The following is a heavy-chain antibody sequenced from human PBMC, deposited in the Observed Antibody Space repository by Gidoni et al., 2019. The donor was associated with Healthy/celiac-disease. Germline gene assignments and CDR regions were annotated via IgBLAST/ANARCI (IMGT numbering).Heavy chain of an antibody. V-gene: IGHV3-15*01. D-gene: IGHD6-19*01. J-gene: IGHJ4*02. CDR2: IKSKTDGGTT. CDR3: TTDPQWLVLYDNDY. Sequence: EVQLVESGGGLVKPGGSLRLSCAASGFTFSNAWMSWVRQAPGKGLEWVGRIKSKTDGGTTDYAAPVKGRFTISRDDSKNTLYLQMNSLKTEDTAVYYCTTDPQWLVLYDNDYWGQGTLVTVSS. CDR1: GFTFSNAW.